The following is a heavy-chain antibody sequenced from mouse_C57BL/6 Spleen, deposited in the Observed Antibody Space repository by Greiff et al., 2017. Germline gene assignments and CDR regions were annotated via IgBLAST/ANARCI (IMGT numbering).Heavy chain of an antibody. CDR2: IYPRSGNT. V-gene: IGHV1-81*01. Sequence: QVQLQQSGAELARPGASVKLSCKASGYTFTSYGISWVKQRTGQGLEWIGEIYPRSGNTYYNEKFKGKATLTADKSSSTAYMELRSLTSEDSAVYFCARLETNWDEVFPHFDYWGQGTTLTVSS. CDR1: GYTFTSYG. J-gene: IGHJ2*01. CDR3: ARLETNWDEVFPHFDY. D-gene: IGHD4-1*01.